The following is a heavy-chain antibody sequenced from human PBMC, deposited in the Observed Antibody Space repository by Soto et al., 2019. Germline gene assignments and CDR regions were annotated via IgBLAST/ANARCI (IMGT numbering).Heavy chain of an antibody. J-gene: IGHJ4*02. V-gene: IGHV1-2*04. CDR1: GYTFTGYY. Sequence: QVQLVQSGAEVKKPGASVKVSCKASGYTFTGYYMHWVRQAPGQGLEWMGWINPNSGGTNYAQKFQGWVTKTRDTSISTAYKELSRLRSDDTAVYYCAKDLDWYPYSRRWTAGVGFDYWGQGTLVTVSS. CDR3: AKDLDWYPYSRRWTAGVGFDY. D-gene: IGHD6-13*01. CDR2: INPNSGGT.